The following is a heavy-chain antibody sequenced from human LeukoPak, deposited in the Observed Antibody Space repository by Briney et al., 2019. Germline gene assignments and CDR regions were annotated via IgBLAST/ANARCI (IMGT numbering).Heavy chain of an antibody. Sequence: GSLRLSCAASGFAFSNYAMSWIRQPPGKGLEWIGEINHSGSTIYNPSLKSRVTISVDTSKNQFSLRLSSVTAADTAMYYCARAPGELLYNSGWYAGSSAFDIWGQGTMVTVSS. D-gene: IGHD6-19*01. V-gene: IGHV4-34*01. CDR2: INHSGST. J-gene: IGHJ3*02. CDR1: GFAFSNYA. CDR3: ARAPGELLYNSGWYAGSSAFDI.